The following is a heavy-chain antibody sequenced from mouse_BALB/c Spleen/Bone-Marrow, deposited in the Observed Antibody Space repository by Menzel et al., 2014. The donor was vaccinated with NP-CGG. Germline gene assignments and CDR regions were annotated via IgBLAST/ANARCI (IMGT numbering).Heavy chain of an antibody. D-gene: IGHD1-2*01. CDR1: GFTFTDYY. Sequence: EVKLMESGGGLVQPGGSLRPSCATSGFTFTDYYMSWVRQPPGKALEWLGFIRNKAKGYTTEYSASVKGRVTISRDNSQSILYLQMNTLRAEDSATYYCARDNNPITTAYWYFDVWGAGTTVTVSS. CDR2: IRNKAKGYTT. CDR3: ARDNNPITTAYWYFDV. V-gene: IGHV7-3*02. J-gene: IGHJ1*01.